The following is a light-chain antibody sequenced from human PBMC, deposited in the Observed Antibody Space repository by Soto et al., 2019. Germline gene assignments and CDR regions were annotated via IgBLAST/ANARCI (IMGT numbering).Light chain of an antibody. V-gene: IGLV2-8*01. CDR2: EVS. CDR1: SSDVGGYNY. Sequence: QSALTQPPSAAGSPGQSVTISCTGTSSDVGGYNYVSWYQHHPGNAPKVIIYEVSKRPSGVPDRFSGSKSGNTASLTVSGLQAEDEADYYCSSSAGTNTLDVFVPGTKVTVL. J-gene: IGLJ1*01. CDR3: SSSAGTNTLDV.